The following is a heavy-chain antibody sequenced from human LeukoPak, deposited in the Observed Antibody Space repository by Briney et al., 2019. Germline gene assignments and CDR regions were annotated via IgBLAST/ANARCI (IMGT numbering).Heavy chain of an antibody. J-gene: IGHJ3*02. CDR2: MNPNSGNT. CDR3: ARNPIPDYYDSSGYPDAFDI. D-gene: IGHD3-22*01. V-gene: IGHV1-8*01. Sequence: ASVKVSCKASGYTFSSYDINWVRQATGQRLEWMGWMNPNSGNTGYAQKFQGRVTMTRNTSISTAYMELSSLRSDDTAVYYCARNPIPDYYDSSGYPDAFDIWGQGTMVTVSS. CDR1: GYTFSSYD.